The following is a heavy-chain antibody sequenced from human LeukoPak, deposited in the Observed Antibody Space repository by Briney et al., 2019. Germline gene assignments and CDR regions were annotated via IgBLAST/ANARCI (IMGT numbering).Heavy chain of an antibody. J-gene: IGHJ5*02. CDR3: ARGGYPGWFDP. V-gene: IGHV4-34*01. Sequence: SETLSLTCAGYGGSFSGYYWSWIRQPPGKGLEWIGEINHSGSTNYNPSLKSRVTISVDTSKNQFSLKLSSVTAADTAVYYCARGGYPGWFDPWGQGTLVTVSS. CDR1: GGSFSGYY. CDR2: INHSGST. D-gene: IGHD5-18*01.